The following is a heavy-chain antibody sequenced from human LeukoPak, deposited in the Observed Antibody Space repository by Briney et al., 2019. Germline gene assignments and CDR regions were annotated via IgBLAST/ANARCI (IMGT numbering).Heavy chain of an antibody. CDR2: IVVGSGNT. CDR3: AAAYYYDSSGYS. Sequence: ASVKVSCKASGFTFTSSAMQWVRQARGQRLEWIGWIVVGSGNTNYAQKFQERVTITRGMSTSTAYMELSSLRSEDTAVYYCAAAYYYDSSGYSWGQGTLVTVSS. D-gene: IGHD3-22*01. V-gene: IGHV1-58*02. CDR1: GFTFTSSA. J-gene: IGHJ5*02.